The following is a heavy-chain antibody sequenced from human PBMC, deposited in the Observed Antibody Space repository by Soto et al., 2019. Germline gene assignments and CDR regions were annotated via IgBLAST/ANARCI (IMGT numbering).Heavy chain of an antibody. CDR1: GGSISSSSYY. CDR3: ASHVRDIVATETIRSADY. J-gene: IGHJ4*02. Sequence: PSETLSLTCTVSGGSISSSSYYWGWIRQPPGKGLEWIGSIYYSGSIYYNPSLKSRVTISVDTSKNQFSLKLSSVTAADPAVYYCASHVRDIVATETIRSADYWGQGTLVTVSS. V-gene: IGHV4-39*01. D-gene: IGHD5-12*01. CDR2: IYYSGSI.